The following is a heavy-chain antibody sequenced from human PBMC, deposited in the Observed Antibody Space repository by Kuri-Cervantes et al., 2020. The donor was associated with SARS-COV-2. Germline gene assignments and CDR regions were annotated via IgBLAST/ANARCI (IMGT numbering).Heavy chain of an antibody. V-gene: IGHV3-30*04. CDR3: ATDLNRYSSSWGAFDI. CDR2: ISYDGSNK. D-gene: IGHD6-13*01. CDR1: GFTFSSYA. J-gene: IGHJ3*02. Sequence: SLKISCAASGFTFSSYAMHWVRQAPGKGLEWVAVISYDGSNKYYADSVKGRFTISRDNSKNTLYLQMNSLRDEDTAVYYCATDLNRYSSSWGAFDICGQETMVTVSS.